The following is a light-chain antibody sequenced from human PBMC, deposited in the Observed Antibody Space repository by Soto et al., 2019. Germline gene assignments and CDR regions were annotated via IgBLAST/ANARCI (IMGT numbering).Light chain of an antibody. Sequence: EIVLTQSPGTLSLSPGERATLSCRASQSVSSSYLAWYQQKPGQAPRLLIYGASSRATGIPDRFSGSGSGTDFTLTISRLEPEDFAVYYCHQYGGSPFTFGPGTKVDIK. V-gene: IGKV3-20*01. J-gene: IGKJ3*01. CDR3: HQYGGSPFT. CDR2: GAS. CDR1: QSVSSSY.